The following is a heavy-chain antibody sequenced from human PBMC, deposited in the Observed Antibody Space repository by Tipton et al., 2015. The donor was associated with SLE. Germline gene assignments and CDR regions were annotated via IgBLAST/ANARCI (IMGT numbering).Heavy chain of an antibody. CDR1: GYTFTSYG. D-gene: IGHD6-13*01. V-gene: IGHV1-18*01. J-gene: IGHJ4*02. CDR3: ARDPLRMAAAGTHFDY. Sequence: QSGAEVKNPGASVKVSCKASGYTFTSYGISWVRQAPGQGLEWMGWISAYNGNTNYAQKLQGRVTMTTDTSTSTAYMELRSLRSDDTAVYYCARDPLRMAAAGTHFDYWGQGTLVTVSS. CDR2: ISAYNGNT.